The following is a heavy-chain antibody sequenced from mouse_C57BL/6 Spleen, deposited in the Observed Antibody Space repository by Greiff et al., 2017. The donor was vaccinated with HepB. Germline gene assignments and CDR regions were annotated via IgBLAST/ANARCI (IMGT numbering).Heavy chain of an antibody. CDR3: ARQPYYSNPGWFAY. CDR1: GYTFTDYN. J-gene: IGHJ3*01. V-gene: IGHV1-22*01. D-gene: IGHD2-5*01. Sequence: EVQLQQSGPELVKPGASVKMSCKASGYTFTDYNMHWVKQSHGKSLEWIGYINPNNGGTSYNQKFKGKATLTVNKSSSTAYMVLRSLTSEDSAVYYCARQPYYSNPGWFAYWGQGTLVTVSA. CDR2: INPNNGGT.